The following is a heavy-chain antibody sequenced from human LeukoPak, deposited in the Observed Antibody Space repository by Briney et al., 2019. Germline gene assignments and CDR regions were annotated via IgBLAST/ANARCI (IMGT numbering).Heavy chain of an antibody. V-gene: IGHV1-8*01. CDR2: MNPNSGNT. CDR3: ARGPPNWGYDY. D-gene: IGHD7-27*01. Sequence: ASVRVSCKASGYTFTSYDINWVRQATGQGLEWMGWMNPNSGNTGLAQKFQGRVTMTRSTSITTAYMELSSLRSDDTAVYYCARGPPNWGYDYWGPGTLVTVSS. CDR1: GYTFTSYD. J-gene: IGHJ4*02.